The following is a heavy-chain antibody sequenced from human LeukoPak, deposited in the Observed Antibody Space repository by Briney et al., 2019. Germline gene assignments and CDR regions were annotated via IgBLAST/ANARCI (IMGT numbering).Heavy chain of an antibody. CDR3: ARRSHSSSWYYFDY. V-gene: IGHV4-59*08. D-gene: IGHD6-13*01. CDR2: IYYSGST. J-gene: IGHJ4*02. Sequence: SETLSLTCTVSVGSISSYYWSWIRQPPGKGLEWIGYIYYSGSTNYNPSLKSRVTISVDTSKNHCSLKLSSVTAADTAVYYCARRSHSSSWYYFDYWGQGTLVTVS. CDR1: VGSISSYY.